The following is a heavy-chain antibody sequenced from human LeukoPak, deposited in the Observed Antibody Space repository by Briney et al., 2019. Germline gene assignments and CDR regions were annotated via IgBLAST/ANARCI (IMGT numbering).Heavy chain of an antibody. Sequence: SETLSLTCAVYGGSFSGYYWSWIRQPAGKGLEWIGRIYTSGSTNYNPSLKSRVTISVDTSKNQFSLKLSSVTAADTAVYYCARDLRRSRALRFLERPTANDYWGQGTLVTVSS. V-gene: IGHV4-4*07. CDR1: GGSFSGYY. J-gene: IGHJ4*02. D-gene: IGHD3-3*01. CDR2: IYTSGST. CDR3: ARDLRRSRALRFLERPTANDY.